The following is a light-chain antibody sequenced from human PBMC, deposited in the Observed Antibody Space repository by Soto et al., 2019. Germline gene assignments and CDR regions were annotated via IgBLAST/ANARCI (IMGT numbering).Light chain of an antibody. J-gene: IGKJ4*01. Sequence: DVQMTQSPSSLSASVGDRVIITCKANQSIANFFNWFQHKPGEAPKLMISDASHLELGVPSRFTGSRSGTDFVLDITNLQSEDVATYFCQQYEALPLTFGGGTKVDI. CDR3: QQYEALPLT. CDR1: QSIANF. V-gene: IGKV1-33*01. CDR2: DAS.